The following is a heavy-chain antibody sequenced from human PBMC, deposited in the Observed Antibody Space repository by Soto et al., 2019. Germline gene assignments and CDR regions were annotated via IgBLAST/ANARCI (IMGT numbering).Heavy chain of an antibody. CDR1: GGSISSYY. Sequence: PSQTLPLTYTVAGGSISSYYWNWIRQSPGKGLEWIGYMYYSGSTKYNPSLKSRVTISVDTSKNQFSLNLRSVTAADTAVYYCARGTVLVVAANKYTDAFDFWGQGTMVTVSS. V-gene: IGHV4-59*01. CDR3: ARGTVLVVAANKYTDAFDF. J-gene: IGHJ3*01. D-gene: IGHD2-15*01. CDR2: MYYSGST.